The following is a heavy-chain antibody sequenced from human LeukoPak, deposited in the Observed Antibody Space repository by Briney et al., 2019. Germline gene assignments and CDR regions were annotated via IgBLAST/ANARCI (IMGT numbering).Heavy chain of an antibody. J-gene: IGHJ6*02. V-gene: IGHV3-23*01. CDR3: ARDSSSWYVGEYYYYYGMDV. Sequence: GGSLRLSCAASGFTFSSYAMSWVRQAPGKGLEWVSAISGSGDNTYYADSVKGRFTISRDNSKNTLYLQMNSLRAEDTAVYYCARDSSSWYVGEYYYYYGMDVWGQGTTVTVSS. CDR2: ISGSGDNT. D-gene: IGHD6-13*01. CDR1: GFTFSSYA.